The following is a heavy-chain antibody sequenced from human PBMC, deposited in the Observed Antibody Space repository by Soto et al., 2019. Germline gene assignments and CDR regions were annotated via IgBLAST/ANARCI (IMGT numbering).Heavy chain of an antibody. V-gene: IGHV4-59*01. CDR3: ASGHYYDSSGYYYDYFDY. CDR1: GGSISSYY. CDR2: IYYIGST. Sequence: PSETLSLTCTVSGGSISSYYWSWIRQPPGKGLEWIGYIYYIGSTNYNPSLKSRVTISVYTSKNQFSLKLSSVTAADTAVYYCASGHYYDSSGYYYDYFDYWGQGTLVTVSS. D-gene: IGHD3-22*01. J-gene: IGHJ4*02.